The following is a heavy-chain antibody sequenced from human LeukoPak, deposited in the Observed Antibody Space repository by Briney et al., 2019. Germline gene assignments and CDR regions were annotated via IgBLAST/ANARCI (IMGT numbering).Heavy chain of an antibody. D-gene: IGHD5-18*01. Sequence: GGSLRLSRAASGFTFSSYSMNWVRQAPGKGLEWVSSISSSSSYIYYADSVKGRFTISRDNAKNSLYLQMNSLRAEDTAVYYCARDGGYSYGLHYYYYMDVWGKGTTVTVSS. J-gene: IGHJ6*03. CDR2: ISSSSSYI. CDR1: GFTFSSYS. V-gene: IGHV3-21*01. CDR3: ARDGGYSYGLHYYYYMDV.